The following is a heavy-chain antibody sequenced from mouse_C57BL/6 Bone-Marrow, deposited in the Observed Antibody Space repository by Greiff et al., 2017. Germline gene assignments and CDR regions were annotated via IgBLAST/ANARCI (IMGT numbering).Heavy chain of an antibody. J-gene: IGHJ4*01. CDR2: IDPSDSYT. CDR3: ARSHYYGSHYYYAMDY. D-gene: IGHD1-1*01. CDR1: GYTFTSYW. Sequence: VQLQQPGAELVRPGTSVKLSCTASGYTFTSYWMHWVKQRPGQGLEWIGVIDPSDSYTNYTQKFKGKATLPVDTSSSTAYLQLSSLTSEDSAVYYWARSHYYGSHYYYAMDYWGQGTSVTVSS. V-gene: IGHV1-59*01.